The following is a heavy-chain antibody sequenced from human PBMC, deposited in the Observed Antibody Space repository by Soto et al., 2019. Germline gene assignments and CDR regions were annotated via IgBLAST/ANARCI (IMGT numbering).Heavy chain of an antibody. D-gene: IGHD2-15*01. CDR1: GGSVSSGSYY. V-gene: IGHV4-61*01. J-gene: IGHJ4*02. CDR2: IYYSGST. CDR3: ATLGGCSSSSCFSDDGGF. Sequence: TLSLTCTVSGGSVSSGSYYCSWIRQPPGKGLDWIGYIYYSGSTNYNPSLKSRVTISVDKSMNQFSLKLSSVTAADTAVYYCATLGGCSSSSCFSDDGGFWGQGTLVTVS.